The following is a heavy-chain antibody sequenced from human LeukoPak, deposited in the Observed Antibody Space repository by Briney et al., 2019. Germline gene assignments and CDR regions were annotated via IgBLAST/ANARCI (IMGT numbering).Heavy chain of an antibody. CDR3: ARDYYDFWSGYPSD. Sequence: GALRLSCAASGFTFSSYEMNWVRQAPGKGLEWVSYISSSSSYIYYADSVKGRFTIPRDNAKNSLYLQMNSLRAEDTAVYYCARDYYDFWSGYPSDWGQGTLVTVSS. D-gene: IGHD3-3*01. V-gene: IGHV3-21*05. CDR2: ISSSSSYI. J-gene: IGHJ4*02. CDR1: GFTFSSYE.